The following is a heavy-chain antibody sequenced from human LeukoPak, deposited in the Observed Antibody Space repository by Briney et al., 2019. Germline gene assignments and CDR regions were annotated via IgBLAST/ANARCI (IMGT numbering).Heavy chain of an antibody. V-gene: IGHV3-11*01. CDR2: ISGGSEDI. CDR3: ATGSQIREADY. D-gene: IGHD3-10*01. CDR1: GFSISDYY. J-gene: IGHJ4*02. Sequence: GGSLRLSCAASGFSISDYYMGWIRQGPGKGLEWLSYISGGSEDISYADSVKGRFTISRDNAKQSPSLQMNSLRAEDTAVYYCATGSQIREADYWGQGPLVTVSS.